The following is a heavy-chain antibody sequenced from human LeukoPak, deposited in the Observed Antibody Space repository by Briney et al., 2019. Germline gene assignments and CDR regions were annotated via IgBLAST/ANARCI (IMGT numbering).Heavy chain of an antibody. J-gene: IGHJ3*02. CDR2: IYYSGST. CDR3: ASGVGEFFPDAFNI. D-gene: IGHD3-10*01. Sequence: SETLSLTCTVSGGSINSYYWSWIRQPPGKGLEWIGYIYYSGSTEYNPSLKSRVTISVDTSKNQFSLNLTSVTAADTAVYYCASGVGEFFPDAFNIWGQGTMVGVFS. V-gene: IGHV4-59*12. CDR1: GGSINSYY.